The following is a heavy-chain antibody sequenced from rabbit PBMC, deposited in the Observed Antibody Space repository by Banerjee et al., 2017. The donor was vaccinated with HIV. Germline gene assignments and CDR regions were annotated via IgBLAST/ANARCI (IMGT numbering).Heavy chain of an antibody. CDR1: GIDFSSYYY. Sequence: QSLEESGGGLVQPEGSLTLTCTASGIDFSSYYYMCWVRQAPGKGLEWIACIYTSSGSTCYAAWAKRRFPISSHNAQNTLYLQLNSLTAADTATYFCARDLGADYAGYGYTTWGQGTLVTVS. J-gene: IGHJ3*01. CDR2: IYTSSGST. D-gene: IGHD6-1*01. CDR3: ARDLGADYAGYGYTT. V-gene: IGHV1S43*01.